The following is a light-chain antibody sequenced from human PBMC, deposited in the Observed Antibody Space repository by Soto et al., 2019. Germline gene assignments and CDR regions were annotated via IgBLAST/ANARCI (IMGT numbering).Light chain of an antibody. CDR1: QSVSRSY. CDR2: GAS. J-gene: IGKJ1*01. CDR3: QQYVSSPLT. V-gene: IGKV3-20*01. Sequence: DIVLTQSPGTLSLSPGERATLSCRASQSVSRSYLAWYQQKPGQAPRLLIYGASSRATGIPDRFSGSGSGTDFTLTSSRLEPEDFAVYYCQQYVSSPLTFGQGTKVEIK.